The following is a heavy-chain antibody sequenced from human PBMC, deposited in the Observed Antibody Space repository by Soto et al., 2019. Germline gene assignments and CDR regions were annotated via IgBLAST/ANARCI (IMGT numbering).Heavy chain of an antibody. CDR1: GYTFTSSG. CDR2: ISTYNGNT. J-gene: IGHJ6*02. CDR3: ARDSGNYYYYYGMDV. Sequence: ASVKVSCKASGYTFTSSGISWVRQAPGQGLEWMGWISTYNGNTNYGQNLQGRVTMATDTSTGTAYMELRSLRSDDTAVYYCARDSGNYYYYYGMDVWGQGTTGTVS. D-gene: IGHD1-26*01. V-gene: IGHV1-18*01.